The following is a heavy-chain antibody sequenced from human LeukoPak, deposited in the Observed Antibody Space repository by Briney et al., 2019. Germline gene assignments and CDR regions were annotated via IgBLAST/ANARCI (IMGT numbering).Heavy chain of an antibody. D-gene: IGHD2-15*01. CDR2: IYYSGST. J-gene: IGHJ6*03. Sequence: SPSETLSLTCTVSGGSISSYYWSWIRQPPGKGLEWIGYIYYSGSTNYNPSLKSRVTISVDTSKNQSSLKLSSVTAADTAVYYCARSVEGYCSGGSCYSYYYYMDVWGKGTRSPSP. V-gene: IGHV4-59*01. CDR1: GGSISSYY. CDR3: ARSVEGYCSGGSCYSYYYYMDV.